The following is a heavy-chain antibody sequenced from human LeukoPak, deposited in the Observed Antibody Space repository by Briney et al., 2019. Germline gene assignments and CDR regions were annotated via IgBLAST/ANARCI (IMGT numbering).Heavy chain of an antibody. Sequence: GGSLRLSCAASGFTFSSYAMSWVRQAPGKGLEWVSAISGSGGSTYYADSVKGRFTISRDNSQNTLYLQMNSLRAEDTAVYYCATPYYYDSSGYYPRFDYWGQGTLVTVSS. V-gene: IGHV3-23*01. CDR2: ISGSGGST. J-gene: IGHJ4*02. CDR3: ATPYYYDSSGYYPRFDY. D-gene: IGHD3-22*01. CDR1: GFTFSSYA.